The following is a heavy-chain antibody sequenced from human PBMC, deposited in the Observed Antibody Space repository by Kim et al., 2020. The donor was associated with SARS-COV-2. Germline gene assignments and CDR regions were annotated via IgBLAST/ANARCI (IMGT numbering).Heavy chain of an antibody. J-gene: IGHJ3*02. D-gene: IGHD6-13*01. Sequence: GGSLRLSCAASGFTFSSYGMHWVRQAPGKGLEWVAVIWYDGSNKYYADSVKGRFTISRDNSKNTLYLQMNSLRAEDTAVYYCARDHSSSHDAFDIWGQWTMV. CDR1: GFTFSSYG. V-gene: IGHV3-33*01. CDR2: IWYDGSNK. CDR3: ARDHSSSHDAFDI.